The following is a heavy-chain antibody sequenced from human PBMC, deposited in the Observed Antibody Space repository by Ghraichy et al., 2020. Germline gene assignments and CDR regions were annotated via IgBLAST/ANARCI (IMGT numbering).Heavy chain of an antibody. V-gene: IGHV3-23*01. J-gene: IGHJ4*02. CDR2: ISGSGGST. Sequence: GESLNISCAASGFTFSSYAMSWVRQAPGKGLEWVSAISGSGGSTYYADSVKGRFTISRDNSKNTLYLQMNSLRAEDTAVYYCAKEYYYDSSGYPTLFDYWGQGTLVTVSS. D-gene: IGHD3-22*01. CDR1: GFTFSSYA. CDR3: AKEYYYDSSGYPTLFDY.